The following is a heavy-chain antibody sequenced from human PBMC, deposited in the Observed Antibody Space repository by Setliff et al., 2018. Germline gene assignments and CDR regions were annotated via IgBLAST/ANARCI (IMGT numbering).Heavy chain of an antibody. D-gene: IGHD3-10*01. Sequence: SETLSLTCAVSGYSISSGFSWVWIRQSPGKGLEWIGRILFSGDTYYNPSLNSRVTISADTSKNQFSLNLSSVTAADTAVYYCARGNRARHYMDV. CDR1: GYSISSGFS. CDR2: ILFSGDT. V-gene: IGHV4-38-2*01. J-gene: IGHJ6*03. CDR3: ARGNRARHYMDV.